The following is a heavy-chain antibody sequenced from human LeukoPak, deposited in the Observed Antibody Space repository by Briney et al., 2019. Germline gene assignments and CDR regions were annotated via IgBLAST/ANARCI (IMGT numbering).Heavy chain of an antibody. D-gene: IGHD7-27*01. CDR3: ASRKLGNDY. Sequence: PSETRSLTCTISGGSVSDYYWSWIRQSPGKGLEWIGYIYHTGSTSYSPSLKSRVTISADTSQNQFSLKLSSVTAADTAVYYCASRKLGNDYWGQGTLVTVSS. J-gene: IGHJ4*02. V-gene: IGHV4-59*02. CDR1: GGSVSDYY. CDR2: IYHTGST.